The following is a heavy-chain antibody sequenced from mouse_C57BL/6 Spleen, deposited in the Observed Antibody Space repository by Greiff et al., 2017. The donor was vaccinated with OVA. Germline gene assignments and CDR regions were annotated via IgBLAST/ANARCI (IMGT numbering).Heavy chain of an antibody. Sequence: QVHVKQPGAELVMPGASVKLSCKASGYTFTSYWMHWVKQRPGQGLEWIGEIDPSDSYTNYNQKFKGKSTLTVDKSSSTAYMQLSSLTSEDSAVYYCASSSGYVPPDYWGQGTTLTVSS. CDR2: IDPSDSYT. J-gene: IGHJ2*01. CDR1: GYTFTSYW. D-gene: IGHD3-2*02. V-gene: IGHV1-69*01. CDR3: ASSSGYVPPDY.